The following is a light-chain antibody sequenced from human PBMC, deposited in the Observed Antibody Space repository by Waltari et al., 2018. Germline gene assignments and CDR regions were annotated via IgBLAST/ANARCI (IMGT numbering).Light chain of an antibody. Sequence: DILVPQSPLSLPVTPGAPASISCRSSQSLLYSNGYNYLDWYLQKPGQSPQLLIYLGSNRASGVPDRFSGSGSGTDFTLKISRVEAEDVGVYYCIQTLQTPLTFGGGTKVEIK. V-gene: IGKV2-28*01. J-gene: IGKJ4*01. CDR3: IQTLQTPLT. CDR2: LGS. CDR1: QSLLYSNGYNY.